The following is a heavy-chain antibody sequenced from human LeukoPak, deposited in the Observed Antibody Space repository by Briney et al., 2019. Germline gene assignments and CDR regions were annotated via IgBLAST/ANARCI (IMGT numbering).Heavy chain of an antibody. Sequence: GGSLRLSCAAPGFTFSICAMNWVRQAPGKGLEWVSGISGSGGSTYYADSVKGRFTISRDSSKNTVYLQMNSLRAEDTAVYYCARESSGPSFDYWGQGTLVTVSS. V-gene: IGHV3-23*01. CDR3: ARESSGPSFDY. CDR2: ISGSGGST. D-gene: IGHD6-19*01. CDR1: GFTFSICA. J-gene: IGHJ4*02.